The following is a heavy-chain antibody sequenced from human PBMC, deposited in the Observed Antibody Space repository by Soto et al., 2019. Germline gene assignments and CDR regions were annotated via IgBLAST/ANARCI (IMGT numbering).Heavy chain of an antibody. V-gene: IGHV4-30-4*01. CDR1: GGSISSGDYY. Sequence: QVQLQESGPGLVKPSQTLSLTCTVSGGSISSGDYYWSWIRQPPGKGLEWIGYIYYSGSTYCNPSLKGRVTISVDTSKNQFSLKLSSVTAADTAVYYCARGRPAAMSRGEGYYYYYYGMDVWGQGTTVTVSS. CDR2: IYYSGST. D-gene: IGHD2-2*01. J-gene: IGHJ6*02. CDR3: ARGRPAAMSRGEGYYYYYYGMDV.